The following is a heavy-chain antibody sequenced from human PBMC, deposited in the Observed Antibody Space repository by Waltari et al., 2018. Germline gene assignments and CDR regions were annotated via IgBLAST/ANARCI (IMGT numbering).Heavy chain of an antibody. V-gene: IGHV3-21*01. CDR3: ARVPD. CDR1: GFNCSGYG. CDR2: ISSSSSYI. Sequence: EVHLVESGGGWVKPGWSLRLSCAASGFNCSGYGMNWIRQAPGKGWEAVSSISSSSSYIYYADSLKGRFTIARDNAKNALYLEMNSLRADDTAVYYCARVPDWGQGTLVTVSS. J-gene: IGHJ4*02.